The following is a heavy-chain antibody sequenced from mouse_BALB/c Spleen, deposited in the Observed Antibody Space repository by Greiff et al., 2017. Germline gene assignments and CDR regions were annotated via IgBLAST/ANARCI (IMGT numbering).Heavy chain of an antibody. V-gene: IGHV5-6-3*01. CDR3: ARDDYDWYFDV. D-gene: IGHD2-13*01. CDR1: GFTFSSYG. CDR2: INSNGGST. J-gene: IGHJ1*01. Sequence: EVQLQESGGGLVQPGGSLKLSCAASGFTFSSYGMSWVRQTPDKRLELVATINSNGGSTYYPDSVKGRFTISRDNAKNTLYLQMSSLKSEDTAMYYCARDDYDWYFDVWGAGTTVTVSS.